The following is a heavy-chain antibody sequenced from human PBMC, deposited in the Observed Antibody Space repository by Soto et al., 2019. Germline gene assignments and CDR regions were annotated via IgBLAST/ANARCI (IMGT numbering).Heavy chain of an antibody. CDR3: AKDWGYGSGSYWWGTAFDY. CDR2: ISGSGGST. CDR1: GFTFSSYA. J-gene: IGHJ4*02. Sequence: GGSLSLSCAASGFTFSSYAMSWVRQAPGKGLEWVSAISGSGGSTYYADSVKGRFTISRDNSKNTLYLQMNSLRAEDTAVYYCAKDWGYGSGSYWWGTAFDYWGQGTLVTVSS. V-gene: IGHV3-23*01. D-gene: IGHD3-10*01.